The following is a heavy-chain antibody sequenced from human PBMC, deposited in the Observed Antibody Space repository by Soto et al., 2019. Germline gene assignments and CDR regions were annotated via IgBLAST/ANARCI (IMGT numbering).Heavy chain of an antibody. D-gene: IGHD3-16*01. CDR3: VRLAYLTVDS. CDR2: IYHSGGT. Sequence: QVQLQESGPGLVKPSGTLSLTCAVSGDSISNDNWWGWARQPPGKGLEWIGEIYHSGGTNYNPSLKSRVTVSVDESKNQFSLNLNSVTAADTAVYYCVRLAYLTVDSWGQGALVTVSS. CDR1: GDSISNDNW. J-gene: IGHJ4*02. V-gene: IGHV4-4*02.